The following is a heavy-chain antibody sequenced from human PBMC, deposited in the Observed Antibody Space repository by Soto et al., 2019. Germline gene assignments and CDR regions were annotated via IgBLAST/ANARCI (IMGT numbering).Heavy chain of an antibody. J-gene: IGHJ4*02. Sequence: EARLVESGGGLVQPGGSLRLSCAACEFTVSSNYSTWVRQAPGKGLEWVSLLYHGGATHYAASVKGRFSISSHSSQNTPFLQMNSLRTEDTATYYCVRGRYGSEIHWGQGTKVIVSS. V-gene: IGHV3-53*04. CDR2: LYHGGAT. CDR3: VRGRYGSEIH. D-gene: IGHD3-10*01. CDR1: EFTVSSNY.